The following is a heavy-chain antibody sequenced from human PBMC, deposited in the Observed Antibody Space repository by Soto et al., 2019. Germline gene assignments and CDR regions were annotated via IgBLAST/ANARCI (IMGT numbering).Heavy chain of an antibody. V-gene: IGHV3-13*01. CDR1: GFTFSSYD. Sequence: GGSLRLSCAASGFTFSSYDMHWVRQATGKGLEWVSAIGTAGDTYYPGSVKGRFTISRENAKNSLYLQMNSLRAGDTAVDYCARGSATYGSGSYYNYYYYYYMDVWGKGTTVTVSS. CDR2: IGTAGDT. D-gene: IGHD3-10*01. CDR3: ARGSATYGSGSYYNYYYYYYMDV. J-gene: IGHJ6*03.